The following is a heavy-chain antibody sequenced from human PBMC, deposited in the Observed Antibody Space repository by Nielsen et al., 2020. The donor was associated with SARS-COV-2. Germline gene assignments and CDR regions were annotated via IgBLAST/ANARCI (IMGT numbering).Heavy chain of an antibody. D-gene: IGHD3-22*01. V-gene: IGHV3-9*01. CDR3: AKDGWYYDSSGLFDY. Sequence: SLKISCAASGFTFDDYAMHWVRPAPGKGLEWVSGISWNSGSIGYADSVKGRFTISRDNAKNSLYLQMNSLRAEDTALYYCAKDGWYYDSSGLFDYWGQGTLVTVSS. J-gene: IGHJ4*02. CDR2: ISWNSGSI. CDR1: GFTFDDYA.